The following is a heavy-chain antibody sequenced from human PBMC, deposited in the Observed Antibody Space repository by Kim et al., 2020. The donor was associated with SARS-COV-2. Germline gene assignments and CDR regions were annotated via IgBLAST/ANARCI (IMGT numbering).Heavy chain of an antibody. J-gene: IGHJ5*02. Sequence: GESLKISCKGSRYSFTSYWIGWVRQMPGKGLEWMGIIYPGDSDTRYSPSFQGQVTISADKSISTAYLQWSSLKASDTAMYYCTRHNRGDIYCSSTNCWAWFDPWGQGTLVTVSS. CDR2: IYPGDSDT. CDR3: TRHNRGDIYCSSTNCWAWFDP. CDR1: RYSFTSYW. V-gene: IGHV5-51*01. D-gene: IGHD2-2*01.